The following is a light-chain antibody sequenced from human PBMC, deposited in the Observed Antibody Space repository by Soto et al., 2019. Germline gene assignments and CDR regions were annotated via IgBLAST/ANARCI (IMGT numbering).Light chain of an antibody. CDR3: LRIPTQLMGA. CDR2: AAS. Sequence: DIQMTQSPSALSASVGDRVTITCRASQSIGSYLNWYQQKPGKAPKLLIYAASSLQSGVPSRFSGSGSGTDSTLTISRLQPGSRAPYHSLRIPTQLMGAFGRGTKVDIK. CDR1: QSIGSY. V-gene: IGKV1-39*01. J-gene: IGKJ1*01.